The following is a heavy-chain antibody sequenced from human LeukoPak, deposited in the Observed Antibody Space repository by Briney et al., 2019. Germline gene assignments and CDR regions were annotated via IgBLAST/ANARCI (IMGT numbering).Heavy chain of an antibody. CDR3: ARVKPNYYDSSAYGTFDI. CDR1: GYTFTSYY. D-gene: IGHD3-22*01. V-gene: IGHV1-46*01. J-gene: IGHJ3*02. Sequence: ASVKVSCKASGYTFTSYYMHWVRQAPGQRLECMGIINPSGGSTSYAQKFQGRVTMTRDTSTSTVYMELSSLRSEDTAVYYCARVKPNYYDSSAYGTFDIWGQGTMVTVSS. CDR2: INPSGGST.